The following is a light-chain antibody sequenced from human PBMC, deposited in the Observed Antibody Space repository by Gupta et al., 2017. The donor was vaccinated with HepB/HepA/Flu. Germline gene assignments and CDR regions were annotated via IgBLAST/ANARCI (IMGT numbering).Light chain of an antibody. CDR3: QQYESTPT. Sequence: DIVMTQSPDSLAVSLGERATINCKSSQRVLYSSNNKNYLAWYQQKPGQPPKLLIYWASTRESGVPDRFSGSGSGTEFTLTISSLQAEDVAVYYCQQYESTPTFGQGTKVEIK. CDR1: QRVLYSSNNKNY. CDR2: WAS. J-gene: IGKJ1*01. V-gene: IGKV4-1*01.